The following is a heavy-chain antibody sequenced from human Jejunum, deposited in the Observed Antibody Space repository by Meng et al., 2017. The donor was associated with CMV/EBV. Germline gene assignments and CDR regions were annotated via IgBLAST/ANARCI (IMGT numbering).Heavy chain of an antibody. CDR3: ARDGGPSAYDFEDFDF. CDR1: GYTFSDHF. J-gene: IGHJ4*02. CDR2: FNPNGGST. D-gene: IGHD5-12*01. V-gene: IGHV1-2*02. Sequence: GYTFSDHFIHWVRQAPGQGLEWMGWFNPNGGSTNSAVKSQGRVTMTSDTSGTTAYLQITRLTSDDTAIYYCARDGGPSAYDFEDFDFWGQGTLVTVSS.